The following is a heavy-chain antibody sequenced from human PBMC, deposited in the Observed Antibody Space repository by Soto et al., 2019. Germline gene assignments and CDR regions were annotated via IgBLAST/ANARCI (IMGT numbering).Heavy chain of an antibody. CDR2: ISKSGST. CDR1: SISNHY. CDR3: TTQGFGNLHGLVDV. J-gene: IGHJ6*02. Sequence: SISNHYCSWIRQPPGKGLEWIGYISKSGSTSYNPSLQSRVIISVDTSTNQVSLNLASVTAADPAVYYCTTQGFGNLHGLVDVWGQGTTVTVSS. V-gene: IGHV4-4*09. D-gene: IGHD3-10*01.